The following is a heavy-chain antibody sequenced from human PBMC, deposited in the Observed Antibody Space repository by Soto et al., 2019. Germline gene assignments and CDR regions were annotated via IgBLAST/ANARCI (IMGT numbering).Heavy chain of an antibody. CDR1: GYSFTDYH. D-gene: IGHD2-8*01. J-gene: IGHJ6*02. V-gene: IGHV1-2*04. Sequence: ASVKVSCKASGYSFTDYHIHWVRQAPEQGLEWLGRINPKSGGTSTAQKFQGWVTMTTDTSISTASMELTRLTSDDTAIYYCARGDSTDCSNGVCSFFYNHNMDVWGQGTTVTVSS. CDR3: ARGDSTDCSNGVCSFFYNHNMDV. CDR2: INPKSGGT.